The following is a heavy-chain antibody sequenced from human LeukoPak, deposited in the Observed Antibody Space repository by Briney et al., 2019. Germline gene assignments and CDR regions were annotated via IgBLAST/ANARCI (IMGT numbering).Heavy chain of an antibody. CDR3: ASSLPSGWYYFDC. V-gene: IGHV3-7*01. CDR1: GFTFSRYW. J-gene: IGHJ4*02. CDR2: IKQDGSEK. Sequence: GGSLRLSCAASGFTFSRYWMSWVRQAPGKGLEWVASIKQDGSEKYYVDSVKGRFTISRDNTKNSLYVQMNSLRAEDTAVYYCASSLPSGWYYFDCWGQGTLVTVSS. D-gene: IGHD6-19*01.